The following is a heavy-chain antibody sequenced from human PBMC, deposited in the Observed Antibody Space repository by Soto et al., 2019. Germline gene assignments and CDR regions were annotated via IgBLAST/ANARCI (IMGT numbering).Heavy chain of an antibody. CDR2: IYYSGST. J-gene: IGHJ6*02. CDR1: GGSICSGGYY. D-gene: IGHD3-3*01. CDR3: ARDPRKDYDFWSGSMDV. V-gene: IGHV4-31*03. Sequence: SETLSLTCTVSGGSICSGGYYWSRIRQHPGKGLEWIGYIYYSGSTYYNPSLKSRVTISVDTSKNQFSLKLSSVTAADTAVYYCARDPRKDYDFWSGSMDVWGQGTTVTVSS.